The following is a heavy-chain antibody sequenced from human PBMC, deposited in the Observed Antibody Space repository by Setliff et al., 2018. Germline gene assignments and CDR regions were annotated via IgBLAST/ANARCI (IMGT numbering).Heavy chain of an antibody. D-gene: IGHD6-19*01. CDR2: IQNGGNT. J-gene: IGHJ4*01. V-gene: IGHV4-59*01. CDR1: GDSISRYY. Sequence: PSETLSLTCTVSGDSISRYYWSWIRQPPGKGLEWIGYIQNGGNTKYNPSLGSRIPMSVDTSKTQFSLKLSXVTTADTAVYYCARDQYTSGWYGPPESFFDCWGLGILVTVSS. CDR3: ARDQYTSGWYGPPESFFDC.